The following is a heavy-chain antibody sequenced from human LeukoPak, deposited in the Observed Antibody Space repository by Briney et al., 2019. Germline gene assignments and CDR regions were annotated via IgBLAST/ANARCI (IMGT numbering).Heavy chain of an antibody. CDR1: GFTVSGNY. CDR2: IYSGGGT. CDR3: ARGITGTNNWFDP. V-gene: IGHV3-66*02. J-gene: IGHJ5*02. Sequence: GGSLRLSCAPSGFTVSGNYMSWVRQAPGKGLEWVSLIYSGGGTYYADSVKGRFTISRDNSKNTHYLQMNSLRAEDTAVYYCARGITGTNNWFDPWGQGTLVTVSS. D-gene: IGHD1/OR15-1a*01.